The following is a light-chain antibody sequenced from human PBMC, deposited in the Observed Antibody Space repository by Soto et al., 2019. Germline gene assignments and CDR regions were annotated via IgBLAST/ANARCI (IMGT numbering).Light chain of an antibody. CDR3: QQYGSSPGWT. J-gene: IGKJ1*01. Sequence: EVVLTHAPGTLSLSPGERATLSCRPSQSVSSSYLAWYQQKPGQAPRLLIYGGSSRATGIPDRFSGSGSGTDFTLTISRLEPEDFAVYYCQQYGSSPGWTFGQGTKVDIK. CDR1: QSVSSSY. V-gene: IGKV3-20*01. CDR2: GGS.